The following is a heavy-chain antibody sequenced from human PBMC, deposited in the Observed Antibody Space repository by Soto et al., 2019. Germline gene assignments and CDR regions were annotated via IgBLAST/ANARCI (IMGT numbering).Heavy chain of an antibody. J-gene: IGHJ4*02. CDR2: IYSIGST. Sequence: SETLSLTCTVSGGSISGYYWGWLRQPPGKGLEWIGYIYSIGSTYYNPSLKSRVTISVDTSKHQFSLKLSSVTAADTAVYYCARLGYDSRGVYWGQGTLVTVSS. V-gene: IGHV4-4*08. D-gene: IGHD3-22*01. CDR3: ARLGYDSRGVY. CDR1: GGSISGYY.